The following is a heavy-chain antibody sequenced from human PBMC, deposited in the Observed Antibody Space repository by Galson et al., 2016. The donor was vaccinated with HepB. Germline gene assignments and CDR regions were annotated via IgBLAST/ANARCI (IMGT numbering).Heavy chain of an antibody. V-gene: IGHV3-23*01. J-gene: IGHJ4*02. CDR3: ARRGGGSGWGPLDS. CDR1: GFSFMDYA. CDR2: ISHSDDRT. Sequence: SLRLSCAGSGFSFMDYAMTWVRQAPGKGLEWVSTISHSDDRTWCADSVKGRFTISRGSSKDTLFLQMTSLRAEDTAVYYCARRGGGSGWGPLDSWGQGTLVTVSS. D-gene: IGHD6-19*01.